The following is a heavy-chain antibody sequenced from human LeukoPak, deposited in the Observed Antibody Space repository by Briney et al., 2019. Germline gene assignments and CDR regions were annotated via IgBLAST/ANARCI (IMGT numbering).Heavy chain of an antibody. D-gene: IGHD4-17*01. V-gene: IGHV3-30*18. J-gene: IGHJ4*02. CDR3: AKRPSGYGDYVSYFDY. CDR2: ISDDGRRK. CDR1: GFSFIRYG. Sequence: GESLRLSCAASGFSFIRYGMNWVRPAPGKGKEWVGVISDDGRRKDYADSVKGRFTISRDNSKDTLYLQMNSLRAEDTAVYYCAKRPSGYGDYVSYFDYWGQGTLVTVSS.